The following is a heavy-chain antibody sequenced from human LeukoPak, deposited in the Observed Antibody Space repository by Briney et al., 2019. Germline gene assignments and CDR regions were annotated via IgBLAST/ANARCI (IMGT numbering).Heavy chain of an antibody. J-gene: IGHJ4*02. Sequence: SGTLSLTCGLSGGSISDTNWWTWFRQPPGKGLEWIGEVNLQGSTNYNPSLKSRVAISVDKSENHISLELTSVTAADTAVYYCAREGGPYRPLDYSGQGTLVTVAS. CDR2: VNLQGST. V-gene: IGHV4-4*02. CDR1: GGSISDTNW. CDR3: AREGGPYRPLDY.